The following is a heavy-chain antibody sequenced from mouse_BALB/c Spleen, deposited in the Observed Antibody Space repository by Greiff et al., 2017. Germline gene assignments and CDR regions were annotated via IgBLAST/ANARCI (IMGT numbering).Heavy chain of an antibody. CDR2: ISDGGSYT. CDR1: GFTFSDYY. Sequence: EVQGVESGGGLVKPGGSLKLSCAASGFTFSDYYMYWVRQTPEKRLEWVATISDGGSYTYYPDSVKGRFTISRDNAKNNLYLQMSSLKSEDTAMYYCATLGDAMDYWGQGTSVTVSS. CDR3: ATLGDAMDY. V-gene: IGHV5-4*02. J-gene: IGHJ4*01.